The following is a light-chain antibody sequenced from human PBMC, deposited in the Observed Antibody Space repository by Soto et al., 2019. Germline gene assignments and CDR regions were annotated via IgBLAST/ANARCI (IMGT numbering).Light chain of an antibody. J-gene: IGKJ3*01. CDR1: QDISNY. Sequence: DIQLTQSPSFLSASVGDRVTITCRASQDISNYLVWYQQKPGKAPKPLIYAASTLQSGVTSRVSGSGSGTEFTLTISSLQPEDFATYYCQQLNSYPLTFGPGTNVDIK. CDR3: QQLNSYPLT. CDR2: AAS. V-gene: IGKV1-9*01.